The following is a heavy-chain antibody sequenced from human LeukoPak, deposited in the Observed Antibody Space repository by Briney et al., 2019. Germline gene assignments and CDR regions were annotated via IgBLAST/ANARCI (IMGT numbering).Heavy chain of an antibody. J-gene: IGHJ4*02. D-gene: IGHD2-21*02. CDR3: ARGGYCGGDCYFYY. Sequence: SGTLSLTCAVSGDSITNSNWWTWIRQPPGKGLEWIGEVYPSGSTNYNPSLKSRVTISVDTSKNQFSLKLSSVTAADTAVYYCARGGYCGGDCYFYYWGQGTLVTVSS. V-gene: IGHV4-4*02. CDR1: GDSITNSNW. CDR2: VYPSGST.